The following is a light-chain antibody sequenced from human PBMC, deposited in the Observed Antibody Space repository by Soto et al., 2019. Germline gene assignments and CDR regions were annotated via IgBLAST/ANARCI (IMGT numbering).Light chain of an antibody. V-gene: IGKV3-15*01. Sequence: EVVMTQSPATLSVSPGERATLSCRAAQSIGSLLAWYQHKPGQAPRLLIYAASTRATAIPARFTGSGSGTEFTLTISSLQSEDFAVYYCQQYNDWPITFGPGTRLAIK. CDR3: QQYNDWPIT. J-gene: IGKJ5*01. CDR2: AAS. CDR1: QSIGSL.